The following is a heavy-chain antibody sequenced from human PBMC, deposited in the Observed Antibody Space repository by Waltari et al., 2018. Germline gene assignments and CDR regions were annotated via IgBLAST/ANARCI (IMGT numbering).Heavy chain of an antibody. V-gene: IGHV1-69*05. CDR2: IIPIFGTA. Sequence: QVQLVQSGAEVKKPGSSVKVSCKASGGTFSSYAISWVRQAPGQGLEWMGGIIPIFGTANYAQKFQGRVTITTDESTSTAYMELSSLRSEDTAVYYCTRDGVYCGGDCYPLIYYYYGMDVWGQGTTVTVSS. CDR3: TRDGVYCGGDCYPLIYYYYGMDV. D-gene: IGHD2-21*02. CDR1: GGTFSSYA. J-gene: IGHJ6*02.